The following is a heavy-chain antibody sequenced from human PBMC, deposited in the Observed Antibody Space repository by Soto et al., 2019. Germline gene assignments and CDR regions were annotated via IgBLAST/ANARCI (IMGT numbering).Heavy chain of an antibody. CDR3: AREGSADYGSYGVDV. Sequence: QVQLVQSGTEVRKPGASVKVSCKASGFTDYYIHWVRQAPGQGLEWMGWVNPSSGVTNYAQKFQGRVAMTRDTFISTAYMELSRLQSDDTAVYYCAREGSADYGSYGVDVWGQGTTVTVSS. V-gene: IGHV1-2*02. D-gene: IGHD4-17*01. CDR1: GFTDYY. J-gene: IGHJ6*02. CDR2: VNPSSGVT.